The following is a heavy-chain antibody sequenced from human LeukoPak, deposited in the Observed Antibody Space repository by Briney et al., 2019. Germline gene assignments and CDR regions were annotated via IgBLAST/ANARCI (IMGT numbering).Heavy chain of an antibody. J-gene: IGHJ4*02. D-gene: IGHD2-21*02. Sequence: GASVKVSCKAFGGTFSSLTISWVRQAPGQGLEWMGIINPSGGSTSYAQKFQGRVTMTRDTSTSTVYMELSSLRSEDTAVYYCARGAAIPFRESSYFDYWGQGTLVTVSS. CDR1: GGTFSSLT. CDR2: INPSGGST. CDR3: ARGAAIPFRESSYFDY. V-gene: IGHV1-46*01.